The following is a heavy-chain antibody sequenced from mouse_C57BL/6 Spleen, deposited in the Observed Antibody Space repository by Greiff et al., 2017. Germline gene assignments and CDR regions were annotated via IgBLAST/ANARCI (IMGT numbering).Heavy chain of an antibody. J-gene: IGHJ4*01. D-gene: IGHD2-4*01. Sequence: VQLQQSGPELVKPGASVKISCKASGYTFTDYYMNWVKQSHGKSLEWIGDINPNNGGTSYTQKFKGKATLTVDKSSSTAYMELRSLTSEDSAVYYCAVYYDYDGYAMDYWGQGTAVTVSS. CDR1: GYTFTDYY. V-gene: IGHV1-26*01. CDR3: AVYYDYDGYAMDY. CDR2: INPNNGGT.